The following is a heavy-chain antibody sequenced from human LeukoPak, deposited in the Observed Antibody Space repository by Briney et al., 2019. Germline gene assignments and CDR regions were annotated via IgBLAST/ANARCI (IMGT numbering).Heavy chain of an antibody. CDR3: ARGVVVAATVKSPFDY. J-gene: IGHJ4*02. CDR1: GGSISSSSYY. D-gene: IGHD2-15*01. V-gene: IGHV4-39*01. Sequence: PSETLSLTCTVSGGSISSSSYYWGWIRQPPGKGLEWIGSIYYSGSTYHSPSLKSRVTISVDTSKNQFSLKLSSVTAADTAVYYCARGVVVAATVKSPFDYWGQGTLVTVSS. CDR2: IYYSGST.